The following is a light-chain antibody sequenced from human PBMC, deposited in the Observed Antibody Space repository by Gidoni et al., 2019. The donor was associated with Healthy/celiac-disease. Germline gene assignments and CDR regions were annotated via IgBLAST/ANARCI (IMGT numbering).Light chain of an antibody. CDR2: DVT. J-gene: IGLJ1*01. Sequence: QSALPQPASVSGSPGQSITISCTGTSSDVGDYNYVSWYQQHPGKAPKLMIFDVTNRPSGVSNRFSGSKSGNTASLTISGLQAEDEADYYCSSYTNSSTRLYVFGTGTKVAVL. CDR1: SSDVGDYNY. CDR3: SSYTNSSTRLYV. V-gene: IGLV2-14*01.